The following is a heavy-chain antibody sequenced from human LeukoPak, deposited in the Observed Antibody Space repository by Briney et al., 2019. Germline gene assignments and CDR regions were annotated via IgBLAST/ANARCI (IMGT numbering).Heavy chain of an antibody. CDR2: IKQDGSEK. CDR1: GFTFSSYW. CDR3: ARETIETIVVVPADQLTDDAFDI. D-gene: IGHD2-2*01. V-gene: IGHV3-7*01. Sequence: HSGGSLRLSCAASGFTFSSYWMSWVRQAPGKGREWVANIKQDGSEKYYVDSVKGRFTIARDNAKNSLYLQMNSLRAEDTAVYYCARETIETIVVVPADQLTDDAFDIWGQGTMVTVSS. J-gene: IGHJ3*02.